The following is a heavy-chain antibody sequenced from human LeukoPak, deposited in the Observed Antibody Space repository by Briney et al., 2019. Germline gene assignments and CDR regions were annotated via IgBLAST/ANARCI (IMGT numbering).Heavy chain of an antibody. Sequence: GGSLRLSCAASGFTFNTFNMNWVRQAPGKGLEWVSYISSSGSTIYYADSVKGRFTISRDNAKNSLYLQMNSLRAEDTAVYYCARGPRSYYYMDVWGKGTTVTVSS. CDR3: ARGPRSYYYMDV. CDR2: ISSSGSTI. J-gene: IGHJ6*03. V-gene: IGHV3-48*04. CDR1: GFTFNTFN.